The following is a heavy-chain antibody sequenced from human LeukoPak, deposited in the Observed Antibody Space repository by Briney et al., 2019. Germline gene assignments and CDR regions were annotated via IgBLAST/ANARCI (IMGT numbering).Heavy chain of an antibody. V-gene: IGHV3-74*01. Sequence: GGSLRLSCAASGFTFSSYWMHWVRQAPGKGLVWVSLINTDGSSTTYADSVKGRFTISRDNARNTLYLQMNSLRAEDTAVYYCATRAYYYYDSSGYYFDYWGQGTLVTVSS. J-gene: IGHJ4*02. CDR2: INTDGSST. CDR3: ATRAYYYYDSSGYYFDY. CDR1: GFTFSSYW. D-gene: IGHD3-22*01.